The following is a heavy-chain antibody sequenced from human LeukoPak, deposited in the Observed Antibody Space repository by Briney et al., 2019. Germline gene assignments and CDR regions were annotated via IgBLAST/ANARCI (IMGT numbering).Heavy chain of an antibody. D-gene: IGHD4-17*01. CDR3: AKGMTTVTTSEDAFDI. CDR2: ISSSSSYI. V-gene: IGHV3-21*01. J-gene: IGHJ3*02. CDR1: GFTFSSYE. Sequence: GGSLRLSCAASGFTFSSYEMNWVRQAPGKGLEWVSSISSSSSYIYYADSVKGRFTISRDNARKSLYLQMNSLRAEDTAVYYCAKGMTTVTTSEDAFDIWGQGTMVTVSS.